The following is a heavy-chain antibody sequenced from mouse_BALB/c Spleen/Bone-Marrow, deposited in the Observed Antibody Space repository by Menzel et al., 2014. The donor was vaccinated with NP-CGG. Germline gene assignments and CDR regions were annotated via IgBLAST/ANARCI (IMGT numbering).Heavy chain of an antibody. CDR2: ISSGSSTI. Sequence: EVKLVESGGGLVQPGGSRKLSCAASGFTFSSFGMHWVRQAPEKGLEWVAYISSGSSTIYYADTVKGRFTISRDNPKNTLFLQMTSLRSEDTAMYYCARSPYDYAAMDYWDQGTSVTVSS. CDR1: GFTFSSFG. D-gene: IGHD2-4*01. J-gene: IGHJ4*01. CDR3: ARSPYDYAAMDY. V-gene: IGHV5-17*02.